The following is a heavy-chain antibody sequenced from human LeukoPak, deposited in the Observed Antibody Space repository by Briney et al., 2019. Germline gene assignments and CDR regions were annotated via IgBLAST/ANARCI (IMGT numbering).Heavy chain of an antibody. D-gene: IGHD3-3*01. CDR2: ISGSGGST. CDR3: AKEYDDYGDY. Sequence: GASLRLSCAASGFTFSSYAMGWVRQAPGKGLEWVSAISGSGGSTYYADSVKGRFAISRDNSKNTLYLQMNSLRAEDTAVYYCAKEYDDYGDYWGQGTLVTVSS. CDR1: GFTFSSYA. J-gene: IGHJ4*02. V-gene: IGHV3-23*01.